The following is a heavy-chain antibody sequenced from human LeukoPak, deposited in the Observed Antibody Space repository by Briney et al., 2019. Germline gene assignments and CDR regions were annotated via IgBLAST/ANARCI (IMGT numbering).Heavy chain of an antibody. V-gene: IGHV4-34*01. J-gene: IGHJ4*02. CDR2: INHSGST. D-gene: IGHD5-18*01. CDR3: ARGHTAVDY. Sequence: SETLSLTCAVYGGSFSGYYWSWIRQPPGKGLEWIGEINHSGSTNYNPSLKSRVTISVDSSKNQFSLKLSSVTAADTAVYYCARGHTAVDYWGQGTLVTVSS. CDR1: GGSFSGYY.